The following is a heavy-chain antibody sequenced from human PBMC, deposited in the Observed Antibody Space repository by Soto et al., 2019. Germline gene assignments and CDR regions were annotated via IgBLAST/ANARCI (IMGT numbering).Heavy chain of an antibody. V-gene: IGHV1-69*01. J-gene: IGHJ6*02. D-gene: IGHD6-13*01. CDR2: IIPIFGTA. CDR1: GGTFSSYA. Sequence: QVQLVQSGAEVKKPGSSVKVSCKASGGTFSSYAISWVRQAPGQGLEWMGGIIPIFGTANYAQKFQGRVTITADESTSTAYMGLSSLRSEDTAVYYCARVVGQQLVRYYYYYGMDVWGQGSTVTVSS. CDR3: ARVVGQQLVRYYYYYGMDV.